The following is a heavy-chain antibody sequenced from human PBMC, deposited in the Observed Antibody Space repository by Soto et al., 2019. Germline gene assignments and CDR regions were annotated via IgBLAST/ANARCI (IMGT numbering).Heavy chain of an antibody. Sequence: SETLSLTCAVYGGSCSDYFWTWIRRPPGKGLEWIGHIYYSGNTDYNPSLKSRLAISIDTSKNQFSLKLSSVTAADTAVYFCAREGGESSDGLYYFDSWGQGSLVTVSS. CDR3: AREGGESSDGLYYFDS. CDR2: IYYSGNT. J-gene: IGHJ4*02. D-gene: IGHD3-16*01. CDR1: GGSCSDYF. V-gene: IGHV4-34*09.